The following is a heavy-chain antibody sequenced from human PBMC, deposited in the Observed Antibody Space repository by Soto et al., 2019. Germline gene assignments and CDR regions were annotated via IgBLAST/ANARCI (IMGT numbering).Heavy chain of an antibody. J-gene: IGHJ4*02. CDR2: IDYSGST. Sequence: QVQLQESGPGLVKPSQTLSLTCTVSGGSISRGGYYWSWIRQHPGKGLEWIGYIDYSGSTYYSPSLKSRVTISVDTSKNQFSLKLSSVTAADTAVYYCARKKMATYYFDYWGQGTLVTVSS. CDR1: GGSISRGGYY. CDR3: ARKKMATYYFDY. D-gene: IGHD5-12*01. V-gene: IGHV4-31*03.